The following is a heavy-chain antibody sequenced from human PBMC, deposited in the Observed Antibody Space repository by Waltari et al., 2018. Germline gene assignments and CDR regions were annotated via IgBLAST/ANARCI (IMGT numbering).Heavy chain of an antibody. CDR2: IYYSGST. Sequence: QLQLQESGPGLVKPSETLSLTCTVSGGSISSSSYYWAWIRQPPGKGLEWIGSIYYSGSTYYNPSLKSRVTISVDTSKNQFSLKLSSVTAADTAVYYCARNIREQQLAWFDPWGQGTLVTVSS. J-gene: IGHJ5*02. V-gene: IGHV4-39*07. CDR1: GGSISSSSYY. CDR3: ARNIREQQLAWFDP. D-gene: IGHD6-13*01.